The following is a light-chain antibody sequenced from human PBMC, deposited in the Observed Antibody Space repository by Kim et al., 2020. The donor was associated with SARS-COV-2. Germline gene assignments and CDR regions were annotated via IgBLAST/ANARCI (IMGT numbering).Light chain of an antibody. CDR2: TTS. J-gene: IGKJ1*01. CDR1: QTISNW. CDR3: RHFDTYSPWT. Sequence: SVGDRVTITCRASQTISNWLAWYQQKPGKAPKLLIYTTSHLETGVPSRFSGSGSGTEFTLTISSLQPDDFATYYCRHFDTYSPWTFGQGTKVDIK. V-gene: IGKV1-5*03.